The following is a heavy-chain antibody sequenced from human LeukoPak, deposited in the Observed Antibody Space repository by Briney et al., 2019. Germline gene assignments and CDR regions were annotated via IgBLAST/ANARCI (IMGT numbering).Heavy chain of an antibody. CDR1: GGSISSYY. Sequence: PAETLTLTCTVSGGSISSYYWSWIRQPPGKGLEWIGYIYYSGSTNYNPSLKSRVTISVDTSKNQYSQKLSSVTAADTAVYYCARQGTTDYNDSSVEGWFDPWGQGTLVTVSS. V-gene: IGHV4-59*08. CDR3: ARQGTTDYNDSSVEGWFDP. D-gene: IGHD3-22*01. CDR2: IYYSGST. J-gene: IGHJ5*02.